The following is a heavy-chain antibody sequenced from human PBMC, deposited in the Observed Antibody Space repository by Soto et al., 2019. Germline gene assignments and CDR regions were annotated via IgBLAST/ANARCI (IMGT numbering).Heavy chain of an antibody. Sequence: QVQLVESGGGVVQPGRSLRLSCAASGITFSNYAMHWVRQAPGKGLEWVAVASHDGRNKYYTDSVKGRFTIYRDVSNNIPHLQMDSLRVEDTAIYYCAAERCSDSTVYRNVNGMDVWGQGATVTVSS. D-gene: IGHD6-13*01. CDR2: ASHDGRNK. CDR1: GITFSNYA. J-gene: IGHJ6*02. CDR3: AAERCSDSTVYRNVNGMDV. V-gene: IGHV3-30*04.